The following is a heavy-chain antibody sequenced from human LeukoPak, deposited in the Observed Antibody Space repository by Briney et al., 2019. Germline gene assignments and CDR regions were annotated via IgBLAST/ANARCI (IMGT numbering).Heavy chain of an antibody. D-gene: IGHD2-2*02. CDR2: ISTSGTTI. CDR3: ARDYGYCTSITCYNGAFDC. J-gene: IGHJ4*02. Sequence: GGSLRLSCTASGFTFSDYYMSWIRQAPGKGLERVSYISTSGTTIYYADSVKGRFTISRDNAKNSLFLQMNSLRAEDTAVYYCARDYGYCTSITCYNGAFDCWGQGTLVTVSS. V-gene: IGHV3-11*01. CDR1: GFTFSDYY.